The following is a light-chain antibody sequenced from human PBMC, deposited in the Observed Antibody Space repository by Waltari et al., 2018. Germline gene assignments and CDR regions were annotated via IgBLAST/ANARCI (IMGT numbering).Light chain of an antibody. Sequence: EIAVTQSPATLSLSPGERGTLSCRASQSVSKYIAWYQQKPGQAPRLLIYGVPNRATGIPDRFSGSGSGTDFTLTIDRLEPEDFAVYYCQQYGASPLTFGGGTKVEIK. CDR1: QSVSKY. CDR2: GVP. CDR3: QQYGASPLT. V-gene: IGKV3-20*01. J-gene: IGKJ4*01.